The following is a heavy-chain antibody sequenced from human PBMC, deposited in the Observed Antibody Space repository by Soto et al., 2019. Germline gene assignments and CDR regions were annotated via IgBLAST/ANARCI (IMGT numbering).Heavy chain of an antibody. CDR1: GFTVSSYH. V-gene: IGHV3-66*01. CDR3: TRVYSSSYHYFDY. Sequence: ESGGGLVQPGGSLRLSCAASGFTVSSYHMSWVRQAPGKGLEWVSIIYSAGSADFADSVKGRFTISRDNSKNTLYLQMSSLSAEDTAVYYCTRVYSSSYHYFDYWGQGTLVTVSS. D-gene: IGHD6-13*01. J-gene: IGHJ4*02. CDR2: IYSAGSA.